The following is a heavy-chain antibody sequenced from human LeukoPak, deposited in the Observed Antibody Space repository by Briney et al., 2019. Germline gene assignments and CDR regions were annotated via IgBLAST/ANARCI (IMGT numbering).Heavy chain of an antibody. J-gene: IGHJ4*02. Sequence: PSETLSLTCAVYGGSFSGYYWSWIRQPPGKGLEWIGEINHSGSTNYNPSLKSRVTISVDTSKNQFSLKLSSVTAADTAVYYCARGQGIAARRDLDYWCQGTLVTVSS. CDR1: GGSFSGYY. CDR3: ARGQGIAARRDLDY. V-gene: IGHV4-34*01. CDR2: INHSGST. D-gene: IGHD6-6*01.